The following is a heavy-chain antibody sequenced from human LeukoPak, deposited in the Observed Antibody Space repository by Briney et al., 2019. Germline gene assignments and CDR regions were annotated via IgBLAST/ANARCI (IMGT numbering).Heavy chain of an antibody. D-gene: IGHD2-2*01. J-gene: IGHJ6*03. CDR1: GGSFSGYY. V-gene: IGHV4-34*01. CDR2: INHSGST. CDR3: ARGGPHIVVVPAISYYYYMDV. Sequence: PSETLSLTCAVYGGSFSGYYWSWIRQPPGKGLEWIGEINHSGSTNYNPSLKSRVTISVDASKNQFSLKLSSVTAADTAVYYCARGGPHIVVVPAISYYYYMDVWGKGTTVTVSS.